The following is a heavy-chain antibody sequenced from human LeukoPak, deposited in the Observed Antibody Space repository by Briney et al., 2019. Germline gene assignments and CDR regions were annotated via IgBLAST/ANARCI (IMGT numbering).Heavy chain of an antibody. J-gene: IGHJ4*02. D-gene: IGHD6-19*01. Sequence: GSLRLSCAASGFTFSDYYMSWIRQPPGKGLEWIGYIYYSGSTNYNPSLKSRVTISVDTSKNRFSLKLSSVTAADTAVYYCARGFSSGWLYFDYWGQGTLVTVSS. CDR3: ARGFSSGWLYFDY. CDR2: IYYSGST. V-gene: IGHV4-59*01. CDR1: GFTFSDYY.